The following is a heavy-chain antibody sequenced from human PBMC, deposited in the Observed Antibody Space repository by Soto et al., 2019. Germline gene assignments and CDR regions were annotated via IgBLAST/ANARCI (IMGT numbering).Heavy chain of an antibody. D-gene: IGHD6-13*01. V-gene: IGHV1-8*01. CDR3: ARGVAAAGTDWFDP. CDR2: MNPYSGDT. CDR1: GYTFTSDD. Sequence: QVQLVQSGAEVKKPGASVKVSCKASGYTFTSDDINWVRQATGQGLEWMGWMNPYSGDTGYAQKFQGRVTMTRDTSISTAYMELSSLSSEDTAVYYCARGVAAAGTDWFDPWGQGNLVTVSS. J-gene: IGHJ5*02.